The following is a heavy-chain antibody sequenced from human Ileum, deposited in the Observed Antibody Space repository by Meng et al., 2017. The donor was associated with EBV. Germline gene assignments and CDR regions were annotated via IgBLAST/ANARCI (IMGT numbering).Heavy chain of an antibody. Sequence: PFKATGPGPVKPSAPLSVTVSLYCCSVRSADEYWAWSRPAPGKGLEWIGSIYYYDGNIHYNPSLKSRVTICVDTSKGQYSLKLTSVTAADAAVYYCARRSHSSRPHWGQGTLVTVSS. V-gene: IGHV4-39*01. CDR1: CCSVRSADEY. CDR3: ARRSHSSRPH. J-gene: IGHJ4*02. D-gene: IGHD3-22*01. CDR2: IYYYDGNI.